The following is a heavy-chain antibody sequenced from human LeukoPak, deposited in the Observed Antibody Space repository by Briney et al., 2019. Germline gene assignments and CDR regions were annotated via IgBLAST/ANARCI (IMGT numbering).Heavy chain of an antibody. D-gene: IGHD6-13*01. CDR1: GGSISSGGYS. J-gene: IGHJ1*01. CDR2: IYHSGST. Sequence: SQTLSLTCAVSGGSISSGGYSWSWIRQPPGKGLEWIGYIYHSGSTYYNPSLKSRVTISVDRSKNQFSLKLSSVTAADTAVYYCARDKVAAAGLPGYLQHWGQGTLVTVSS. CDR3: ARDKVAAAGLPGYLQH. V-gene: IGHV4-30-2*01.